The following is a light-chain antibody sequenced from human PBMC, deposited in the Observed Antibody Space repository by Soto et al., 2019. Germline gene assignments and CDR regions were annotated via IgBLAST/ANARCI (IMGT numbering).Light chain of an antibody. J-gene: IGKJ1*01. CDR3: QQYYSYPRT. Sequence: ALRMTQSPSSFSASTGDRVTITCRASQGISSYLAWYQQKPGKAPKLLIYAASTLQSGIPSRFSGSGSGTDFTLTISCLQSEDFATYYCQQYYSYPRTFGQGNKVEIK. CDR2: AAS. V-gene: IGKV1-8*01. CDR1: QGISSY.